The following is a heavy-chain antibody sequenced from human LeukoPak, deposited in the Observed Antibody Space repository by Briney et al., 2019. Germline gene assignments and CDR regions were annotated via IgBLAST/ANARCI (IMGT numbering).Heavy chain of an antibody. CDR3: ARDKLGIHWFDP. CDR1: GYTFTSYG. D-gene: IGHD7-27*01. J-gene: IGHJ5*02. V-gene: IGHV1-18*01. CDR2: ISAYNGNT. Sequence: VASVKVSCKASGYTFTSYGISWVREAPGQGLEWMGWISAYNGNTNYAQKLQGRVTMTTDRSTSTAYMELRSLRSDDTAVYYCARDKLGIHWFDPWGQGTLVTVSS.